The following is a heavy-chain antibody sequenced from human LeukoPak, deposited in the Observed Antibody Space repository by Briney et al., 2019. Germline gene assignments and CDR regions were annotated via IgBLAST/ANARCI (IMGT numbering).Heavy chain of an antibody. CDR2: ISSSSSYI. D-gene: IGHD2-21*01. CDR3: ARDFRLSGDNH. J-gene: IGHJ5*02. V-gene: IGHV3-21*01. CDR1: GFTFSSYS. Sequence: GGSLRLSCAASGFTFSSYSMNWVRQAPGKGLEWVSSISSSSSYIYYADSVKGRFTIFRDNAKNSLYLQMNSLRAEDTAVYYCARDFRLSGDNHWGQGTLVTVSS.